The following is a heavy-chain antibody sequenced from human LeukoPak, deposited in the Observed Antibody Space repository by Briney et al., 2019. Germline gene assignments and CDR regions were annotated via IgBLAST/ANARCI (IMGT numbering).Heavy chain of an antibody. Sequence: PGGSLRLSCAASGFTFSSYSMNWVRRAPGKGLEWVSSISSSSSYIYYADSVKGRFTISRDNAKNSLYLQMNSLRAEDTAVYYCARDREYSYGPPDLGYWGQGTLVTVSS. V-gene: IGHV3-21*01. CDR3: ARDREYSYGPPDLGY. D-gene: IGHD5-18*01. CDR2: ISSSSSYI. J-gene: IGHJ4*02. CDR1: GFTFSSYS.